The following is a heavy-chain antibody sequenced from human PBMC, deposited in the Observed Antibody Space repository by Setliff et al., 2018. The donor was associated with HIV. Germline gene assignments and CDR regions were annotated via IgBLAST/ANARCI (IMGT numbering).Heavy chain of an antibody. D-gene: IGHD1-1*01. CDR1: GGSISNSNYF. V-gene: IGHV4-39*07. CDR2: INHSGST. Sequence: SETLSLTCTVSGGSISNSNYFWDWIRQPPGKGLEWIGEINHSGSTSYNPSLKSRVTISVDTSKNQFSLKLNSITAADTAIYFCARVRDPNWNYDMDVWGQGTTVTVSS. CDR3: ARVRDPNWNYDMDV. J-gene: IGHJ6*03.